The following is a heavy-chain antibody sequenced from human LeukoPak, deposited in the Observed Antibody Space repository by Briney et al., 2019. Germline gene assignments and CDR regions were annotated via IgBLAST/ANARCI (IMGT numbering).Heavy chain of an antibody. CDR1: GYTFTSYA. Sequence: ASVNVSCKASGYTFTSYAMHWVRQPPGQRLEWMGWINAGNGNTKYSQKFQGRVTITRDTSASTDYMELSSMRSEDTAVYYCARGGYCSSTSCYAKTPFDDWGQGTMVTVCS. CDR3: ARGGYCSSTSCYAKTPFDD. J-gene: IGHJ4*02. D-gene: IGHD2-2*01. V-gene: IGHV1-3*01. CDR2: INAGNGNT.